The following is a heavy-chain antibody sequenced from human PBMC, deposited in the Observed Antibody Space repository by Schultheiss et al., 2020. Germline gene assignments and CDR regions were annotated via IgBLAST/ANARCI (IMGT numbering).Heavy chain of an antibody. D-gene: IGHD2-15*01. V-gene: IGHV4-61*02. CDR2: IYTSGST. J-gene: IGHJ4*02. CDR3: ARGYCSGGSCSQV. Sequence: SQTLSLTCTVSGGSISSGSYYWSWIRQPAGKGLEWIGRIYTSGSTNYNPSLKSRVTISVDTSKNQFSLKLSSVTAADTAVYYCARGYCSGGSCSQVWGQGTLVTVSS. CDR1: GGSISSGSYY.